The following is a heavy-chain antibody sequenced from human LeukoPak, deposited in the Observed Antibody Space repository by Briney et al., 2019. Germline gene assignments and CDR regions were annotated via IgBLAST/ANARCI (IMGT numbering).Heavy chain of an antibody. J-gene: IGHJ5*02. CDR2: IYTSGST. V-gene: IGHV4-61*02. CDR1: GGSISSGSYY. CDR3: ARESFWFDP. Sequence: PSETLSLTCTVSGGSISSGSYYWTWIRQPAGKGLEWIGRIYTSGSTNYNPSLKSRVTISVDTSKNQFSLKLSSVTAADTAVYYCARESFWFDPWGQGTLVTVSS.